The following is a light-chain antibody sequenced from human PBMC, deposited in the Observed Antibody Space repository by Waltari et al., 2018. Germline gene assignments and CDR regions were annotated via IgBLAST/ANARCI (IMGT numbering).Light chain of an antibody. CDR1: QNIRNF. V-gene: IGKV1-39*01. J-gene: IGKJ3*01. CDR3: QQTYITPLI. CDR2: AAS. Sequence: DIQVTQSPPSLSASVGDRVTITCRTSQNIRNFLNWYQQKPGKAPSLLIYAASNLQRGVPARFSGSGSGTDFTLTISSLQPEDFATYYCQQTYITPLIFGPGTSVEIK.